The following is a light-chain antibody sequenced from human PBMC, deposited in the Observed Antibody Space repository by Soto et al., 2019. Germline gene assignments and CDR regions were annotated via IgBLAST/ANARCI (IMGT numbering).Light chain of an antibody. CDR3: CAFAYSRVV. CDR1: SSDVGGYDL. Sequence: QSALTQPASVSGSPGQSITISCTGTSSDVGGYDLVSWYQHHPGKVPKLIIYEATKWPSGASHRFSGSKSGSTASLTISGLQAEDEADYYCCAFAYSRVVFGGGTKVTVL. V-gene: IGLV2-23*01. CDR2: EAT. J-gene: IGLJ3*02.